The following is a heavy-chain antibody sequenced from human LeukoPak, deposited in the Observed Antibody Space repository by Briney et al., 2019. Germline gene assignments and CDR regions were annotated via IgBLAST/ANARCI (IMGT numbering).Heavy chain of an antibody. CDR1: GYTFTNYY. D-gene: IGHD3-10*01. CDR2: ITPSGGST. Sequence: ASVKISCKASGYTFTNYYMHWVRQAPGQGLEWLGLITPSGGSTWYAQKFQGRVTMTTDTSTSTAYMELRSLRSDDTAVYYCARDVGGGSGSYQSPDLDYWGQGTLVTVSS. V-gene: IGHV1-46*01. CDR3: ARDVGGGSGSYQSPDLDY. J-gene: IGHJ4*02.